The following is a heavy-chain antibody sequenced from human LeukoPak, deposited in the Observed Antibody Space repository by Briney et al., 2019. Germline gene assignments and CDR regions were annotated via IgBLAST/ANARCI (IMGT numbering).Heavy chain of an antibody. D-gene: IGHD6-13*01. CDR1: GFTFSIYS. Sequence: GGSLRLSCAASGFTFSIYSMNWVRQAPGKGLEWLSSITSSSNYIYYADSVKGRFTISRDNAKNSLYLQMNSLRDEDTAVYYCARDQYSSSWYTANFDYWGQGTLVTVSS. J-gene: IGHJ4*02. CDR2: ITSSSNYI. V-gene: IGHV3-21*01. CDR3: ARDQYSSSWYTANFDY.